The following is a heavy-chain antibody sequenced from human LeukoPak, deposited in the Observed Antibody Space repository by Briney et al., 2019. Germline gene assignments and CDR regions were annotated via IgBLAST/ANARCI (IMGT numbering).Heavy chain of an antibody. CDR3: ARGGPGEFGELFYYIDY. D-gene: IGHD3-10*01. J-gene: IGHJ4*02. CDR1: GGSISSYY. V-gene: IGHV4-59*01. CDR2: IYYSGST. Sequence: SETLSLTCTVSGGSISSYYWSWIRQPPGKGLEWIGYIYYSGSTNYNPSLKSRVTISVDTSKNQFSLKLSSVTAADTAVYYCARGGPGEFGELFYYIDYWGQGTLVTVSS.